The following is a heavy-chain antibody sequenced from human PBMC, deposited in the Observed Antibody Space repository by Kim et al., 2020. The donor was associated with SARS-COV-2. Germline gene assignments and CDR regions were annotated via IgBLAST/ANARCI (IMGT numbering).Heavy chain of an antibody. Sequence: ASVKVSCKASGYTFTRHHMHWVRQAPGQGLEWMGIIYSSGGSTTYAQKFQGRVTMTRDTSTSTVYMDLSSLRSEDTAIYFCARDGGNWNFDSWGQGTLLIVSS. J-gene: IGHJ4*02. CDR2: IYSSGGST. CDR1: GYTFTRHH. D-gene: IGHD1-1*01. V-gene: IGHV1-46*01. CDR3: ARDGGNWNFDS.